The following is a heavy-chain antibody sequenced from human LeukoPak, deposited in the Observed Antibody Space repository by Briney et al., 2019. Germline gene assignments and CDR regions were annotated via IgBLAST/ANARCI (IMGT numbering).Heavy chain of an antibody. D-gene: IGHD4-11*01. V-gene: IGHV3-30*04. CDR1: GFTFSSYA. Sequence: GGSLRLSCAASGFTFSSYAMHWVRQAPGKGLGWVAVISYDGSNKYYADSVKGRFTISRDNSKNTLYLQMNSLRVEDTAVYYCAKPADYSTYYFDYWGQGTLVTVSS. CDR3: AKPADYSTYYFDY. CDR2: ISYDGSNK. J-gene: IGHJ4*02.